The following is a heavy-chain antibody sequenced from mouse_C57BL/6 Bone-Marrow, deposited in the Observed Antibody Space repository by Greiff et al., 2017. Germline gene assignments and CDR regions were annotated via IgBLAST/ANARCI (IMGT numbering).Heavy chain of an antibody. CDR2: ISNGGGST. CDR3: ARHGGYDGYYAMDY. Sequence: EVMLVESGGGLVQPGGSLKLSCAASGFTFSDYYMYWVRQTPEKRLEWVAYISNGGGSTYYPDTVKGRFTISRDNAKNTLYLQMSRLKSEDTAMYYCARHGGYDGYYAMDYWGQGTSVTVSS. J-gene: IGHJ4*01. V-gene: IGHV5-12*01. D-gene: IGHD2-3*01. CDR1: GFTFSDYY.